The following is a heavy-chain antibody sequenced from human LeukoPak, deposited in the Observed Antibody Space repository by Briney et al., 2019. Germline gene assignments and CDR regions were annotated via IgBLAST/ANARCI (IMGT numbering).Heavy chain of an antibody. D-gene: IGHD4-17*01. J-gene: IGHJ4*02. CDR2: IYHSGST. V-gene: IGHV4-38-2*02. CDR3: ARLNGKGQGPLDY. Sequence: SETLSLTCTVSGYSISSGYYWGWIRQPPGKGLEWIGSIYHSGSTYYNPSLKSRVTISVDTSKNQFSLKLSSVTAADTAVYYCARLNGKGQGPLDYWGQGTLVTASS. CDR1: GYSISSGYY.